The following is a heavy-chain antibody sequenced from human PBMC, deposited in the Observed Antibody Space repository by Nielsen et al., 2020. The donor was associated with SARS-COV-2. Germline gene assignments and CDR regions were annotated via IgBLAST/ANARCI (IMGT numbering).Heavy chain of an antibody. CDR2: IYYSGST. J-gene: IGHJ3*02. Sequence: SETLSLTCTVSGGSISSGDCYWSWIRQPPGKGLEWIGYIYYSGSTYYNPSLKSRVTISVDTSKNQFSLKLSSVTAADTAVYYCARCGLRYFDWLLFGPDAFDIWGQGTMVTVSS. D-gene: IGHD3-9*01. CDR1: GGSISSGDCY. V-gene: IGHV4-30-4*01. CDR3: ARCGLRYFDWLLFGPDAFDI.